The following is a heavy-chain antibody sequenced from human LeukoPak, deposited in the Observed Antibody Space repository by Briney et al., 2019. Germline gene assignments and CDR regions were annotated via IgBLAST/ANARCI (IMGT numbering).Heavy chain of an antibody. D-gene: IGHD3-9*01. CDR1: GFTFSDYY. V-gene: IGHV3-11*01. CDR2: ISSSGSTI. CDR3: ARVGYDILTGYFENAYYFDY. Sequence: GGSLRLSCAASGFTFSDYYMSWIRQAPGKGLEWVSYISSSGSTIYYADSVKGRFTIPRDNAKNSLYLQMNSLRAEDTAVYYCARVGYDILTGYFENAYYFDYWGQGTLVTVSS. J-gene: IGHJ4*02.